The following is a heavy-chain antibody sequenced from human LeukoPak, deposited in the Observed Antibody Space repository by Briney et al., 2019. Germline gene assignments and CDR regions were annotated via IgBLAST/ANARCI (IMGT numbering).Heavy chain of an antibody. Sequence: GGSLRLSCAASGFTFSSYGMHWVRQAPGKGLEWVAVISYDGSNEYSADSVKGRFTISRDNSKNTLYLQMNSLRVEDTAVYYCAEVGSSGLFFDYWGQGTLVTVSS. CDR3: AEVGSSGLFFDY. J-gene: IGHJ4*02. D-gene: IGHD3-22*01. CDR1: GFTFSSYG. CDR2: ISYDGSNE. V-gene: IGHV3-30*18.